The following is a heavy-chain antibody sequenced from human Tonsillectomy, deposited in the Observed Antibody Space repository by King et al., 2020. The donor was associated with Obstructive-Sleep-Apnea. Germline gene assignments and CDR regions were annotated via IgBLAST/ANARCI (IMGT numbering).Heavy chain of an antibody. CDR1: GGSIRSGDYY. J-gene: IGHJ4*02. D-gene: IGHD2-15*01. CDR3: VGYCSGGSCYPHFDF. Sequence: VQLQESGPGLVKPSQTLSLTCTVSGGSIRSGDYYYNWIRQPPGQGLEWIGYIYYSGSTSYNPSLKSRVTISVDTSKNHFSLKLSSVTAADTAVYYCVGYCSGGSCYPHFDFWGQGTLVTVSS. CDR2: IYYSGST. V-gene: IGHV4-30-4*01.